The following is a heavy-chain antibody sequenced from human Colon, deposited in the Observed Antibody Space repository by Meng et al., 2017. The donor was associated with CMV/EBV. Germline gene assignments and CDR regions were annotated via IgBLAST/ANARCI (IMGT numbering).Heavy chain of an antibody. CDR2: ISTSGSTV. Sequence: GGSLRLSCSASGLPLSDYYIMWIRQAPGKGLEYVAYISTSGSTVYYADSVMGRLTISRDNINNVVTLHMTSLRGDDAGVYYCARGNTGGDYYFYGMDLWGQGTTVTVSS. J-gene: IGHJ6*02. CDR3: ARGNTGGDYYFYGMDL. D-gene: IGHD1-14*01. CDR1: GLPLSDYY. V-gene: IGHV3-11*01.